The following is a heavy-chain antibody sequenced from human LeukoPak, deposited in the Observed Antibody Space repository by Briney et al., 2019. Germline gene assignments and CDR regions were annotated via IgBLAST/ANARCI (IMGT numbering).Heavy chain of an antibody. D-gene: IGHD3-3*01. CDR2: IYYSGST. CDR1: GGSISSGDYY. CDR3: ASGSYYDFWSGYYFDY. V-gene: IGHV4-30-4*08. J-gene: IGHJ4*02. Sequence: SETLSLTCTVSGGSISSGDYYWSWIRQPPGKGLEWSGYIYYSGSTYYNPSLKSRVTISVDTSKNQFSLKLSSVTAADTAVYYYASGSYYDFWSGYYFDYWGQGTLVTVSS.